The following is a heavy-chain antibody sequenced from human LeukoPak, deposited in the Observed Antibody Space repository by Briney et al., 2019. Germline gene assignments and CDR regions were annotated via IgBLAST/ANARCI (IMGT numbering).Heavy chain of an antibody. CDR1: GFTFSSYW. CDR3: ARGRLGELSLGGAFDI. CDR2: ISSSSYI. Sequence: AGSLRLSCAASGFTFSSYWMNWVRQAAGKGLEWVASISSSSYIYYADSVKGRFTISRDNAKNSLYLQMDSLRAEDTAVYYCARGRLGELSLGGAFDIWGQGTVVTVSS. D-gene: IGHD3-16*02. J-gene: IGHJ3*02. V-gene: IGHV3-21*01.